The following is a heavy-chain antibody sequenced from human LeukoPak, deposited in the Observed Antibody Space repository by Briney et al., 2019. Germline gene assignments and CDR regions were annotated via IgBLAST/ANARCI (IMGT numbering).Heavy chain of an antibody. CDR3: ARAPSASGSFGWFDP. Sequence: TSETLSLTCTVSGGSFSSHGYSWNWFRQHPGKGLEWIGYVSNAGTTNYNPSLRSRVTISADTSEKQFSPKMSSVTAADTAVYYCARAPSASGSFGWFDPWGQGVLVTVSS. CDR2: VSNAGTT. V-gene: IGHV4-31*03. J-gene: IGHJ5*02. D-gene: IGHD3-10*01. CDR1: GGSFSSHGYS.